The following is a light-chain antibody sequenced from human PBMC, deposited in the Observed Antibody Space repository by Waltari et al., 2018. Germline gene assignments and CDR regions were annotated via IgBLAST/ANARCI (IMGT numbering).Light chain of an antibody. J-gene: IGKJ4*01. Sequence: DIQMTQSPSTLYASVGDRVTITCRASQSISSWLAWYQQKPGKAPKLLIYKASSLESGVPSRFSGSGSGTEFTLTISSLQPDDFATYYCQQYGTFGGGTKVEIK. V-gene: IGKV1-5*03. CDR2: KAS. CDR1: QSISSW. CDR3: QQYGT.